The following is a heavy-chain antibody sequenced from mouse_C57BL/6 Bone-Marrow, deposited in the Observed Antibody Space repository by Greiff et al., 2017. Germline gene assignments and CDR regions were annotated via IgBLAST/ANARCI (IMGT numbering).Heavy chain of an antibody. CDR2: FYPGSGSI. CDR1: GYTFTEYT. J-gene: IGHJ4*01. V-gene: IGHV1-62-2*01. Sequence: QVQLQQSGAELVKPGASVKLSCKASGYTFTEYTIHWVKQRSGQGLEWIGWFYPGSGSIKYNEKFKDKAPLTAYKSSSTVYRELSRLTSEDSAVYFCARHEEGLRLRGYAMDYWGQGTAVTVSS. CDR3: ARHEEGLRLRGYAMDY. D-gene: IGHD3-2*02.